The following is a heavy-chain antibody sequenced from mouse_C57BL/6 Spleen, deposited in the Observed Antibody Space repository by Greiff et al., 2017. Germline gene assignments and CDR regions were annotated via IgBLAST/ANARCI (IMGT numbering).Heavy chain of an antibody. D-gene: IGHD2-5*01. J-gene: IGHJ3*01. V-gene: IGHV2-3*01. CDR2: IWGDGST. CDR3: ASAYYSNYPAWFAY. CDR1: GFSLTSYG. Sequence: VKVVESGPGLVAPSQSLSITCTVSGFSLTSYGVSWVRQPPGKGLEWLGVIWGDGSTNYHSALISRLSISKDNSKSQVFLKLNSLQTDDTATYYCASAYYSNYPAWFAYWGQGTLVTVSA.